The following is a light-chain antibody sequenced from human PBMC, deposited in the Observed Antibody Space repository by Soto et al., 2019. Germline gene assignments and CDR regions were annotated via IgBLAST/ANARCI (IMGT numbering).Light chain of an antibody. CDR3: QQYNSYWGFT. Sequence: DIQMTQSPSTLSASVGDRVTITCRASQSISSWLAWYQQKPGKAPKLLIYKASSLESGVPSRFSGSGSGTEFTLTISGLQPDDFATYYCQQYNSYWGFTFGPGTKVDIK. CDR2: KAS. V-gene: IGKV1-5*03. J-gene: IGKJ3*01. CDR1: QSISSW.